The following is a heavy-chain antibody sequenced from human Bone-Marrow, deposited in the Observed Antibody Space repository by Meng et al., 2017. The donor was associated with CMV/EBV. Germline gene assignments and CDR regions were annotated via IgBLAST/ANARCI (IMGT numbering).Heavy chain of an antibody. CDR3: TRLSDYSSSSWFNY. J-gene: IGHJ4*02. Sequence: GESLKISCAASGFSFSGSAMHWVRQRSGKGLEWVGRIRSKPKGYAPAYAASVEGRFTISRDDSKNTAYLQMNRLKTEDTAVYYCTRLSDYSSSSWFNYWGQGTLVPSPQ. D-gene: IGHD6-6*01. CDR1: GFSFSGSA. V-gene: IGHV3-73*01. CDR2: IRSKPKGYAP.